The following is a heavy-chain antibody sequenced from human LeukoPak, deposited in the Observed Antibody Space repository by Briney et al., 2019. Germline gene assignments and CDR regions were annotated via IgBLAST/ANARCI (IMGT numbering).Heavy chain of an antibody. CDR2: IYHSGST. CDR1: GGSISSDNYY. V-gene: IGHV4-30-2*01. Sequence: PSQTLSLTCTVSGGSISSDNYYWSWIRQPPGKGLEWIGYIYHSGSTYYNPSLKSRVTISVDTSKNQFSLKLSSVTAADTAVYYCARERGNWYFDLWGRGTLVTVSS. J-gene: IGHJ2*01. CDR3: ARERGNWYFDL.